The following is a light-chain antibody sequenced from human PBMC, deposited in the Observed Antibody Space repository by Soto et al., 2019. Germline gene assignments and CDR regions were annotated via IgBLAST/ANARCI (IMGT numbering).Light chain of an antibody. V-gene: IGLV1-44*01. Sequence: QSVLTQPPSASGTPGQRITISCSGRTSNIGSNIVAWYQHLPGTAPKLLIYDNNQRPSGVPDRFFGSKSGTSASLAISGLQPDDESHYYCAAWDDSLNGLVFGGGTKLTAL. CDR3: AAWDDSLNGLV. CDR1: TSNIGSNI. CDR2: DNN. J-gene: IGLJ3*02.